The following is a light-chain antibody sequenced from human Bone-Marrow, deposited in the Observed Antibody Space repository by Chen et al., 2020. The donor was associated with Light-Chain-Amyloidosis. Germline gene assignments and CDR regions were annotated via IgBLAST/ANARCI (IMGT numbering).Light chain of an antibody. Sequence: SYELTQPPSVSVSPGQTASITCSGDKLGDKYAYWYQQKPGQAPVLVIHRDTERPSGISERFSGSSSGTTATLTISGVQAEDEADYHCQSADSSGTYEVIFGGGTKLTVL. CDR2: RDT. J-gene: IGLJ2*01. CDR3: QSADSSGTYEVI. CDR1: KLGDKY. V-gene: IGLV3-25*03.